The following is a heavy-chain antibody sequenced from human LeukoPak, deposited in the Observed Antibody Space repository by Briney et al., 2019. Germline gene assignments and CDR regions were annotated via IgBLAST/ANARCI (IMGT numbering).Heavy chain of an antibody. CDR3: ARRDRLLISFDP. CDR2: INHSGST. V-gene: IGHV4-34*01. CDR1: GGSFSGYY. Sequence: SETLSLTCAVYGGSFSGYYWSWIRQPPGKGLEWIGEINHSGSTNYNPSLKSRVTISVDTSKNQFSLKLSSVTAADTAVYYCARRDRLLISFDPWGQGTLVTVSS. J-gene: IGHJ5*02. D-gene: IGHD6-25*01.